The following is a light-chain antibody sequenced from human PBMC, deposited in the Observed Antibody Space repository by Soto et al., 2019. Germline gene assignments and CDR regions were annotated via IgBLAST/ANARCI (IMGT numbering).Light chain of an antibody. Sequence: EIVLTQSPGTLSQSPGERGTLSCRASQSVSSTYLAWYQQKPGQTPRLLIYGASSRATDIPDRFSGSGSGTDFTLTISRLEPEDFAVYYCQLYGSSPLYTFGQGTKLEIK. CDR3: QLYGSSPLYT. V-gene: IGKV3-20*01. CDR1: QSVSSTY. J-gene: IGKJ2*01. CDR2: GAS.